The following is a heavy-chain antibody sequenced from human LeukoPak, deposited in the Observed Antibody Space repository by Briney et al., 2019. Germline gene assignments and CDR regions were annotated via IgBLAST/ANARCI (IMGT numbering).Heavy chain of an antibody. D-gene: IGHD3-9*01. J-gene: IGHJ3*01. CDR2: INHSGST. CDR1: GGSFSGYS. Sequence: KPSETLSLTCAVYGGSFSGYSWSWIRQPPGKGLEWIGEINHSGSTNYNPSLKSRVTISVDTSKNQFSLKLSSVTAADTAVYYCASYHYDILTGRPWGQGTMVTVSS. CDR3: ASYHYDILTGRP. V-gene: IGHV4-34*01.